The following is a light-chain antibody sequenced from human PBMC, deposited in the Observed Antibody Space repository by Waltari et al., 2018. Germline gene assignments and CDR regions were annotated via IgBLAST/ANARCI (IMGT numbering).Light chain of an antibody. CDR1: SVSLPTTSY. Sequence: QTVVTQEPSLPVSPGGTVALTCAFSSVSLPTTSYVSWYQQTPGQAPRTLVYKASARSSGVPDRFSGSILGNKAALTITGAQAEDDSDYYCLIYMGSGIWVFGGGTKLTVL. CDR3: LIYMGSGIWV. J-gene: IGLJ3*02. V-gene: IGLV8-61*01. CDR2: KAS.